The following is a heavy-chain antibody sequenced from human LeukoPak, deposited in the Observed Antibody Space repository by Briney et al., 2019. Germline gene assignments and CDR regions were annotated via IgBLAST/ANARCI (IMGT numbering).Heavy chain of an antibody. CDR1: GYTFTSYG. V-gene: IGHV1-18*01. J-gene: IGHJ5*02. D-gene: IGHD4-17*01. CDR2: ISAYNGNT. CDR3: ARDLERLRTTVTRVNWFDP. Sequence: GASVKVSCKASGYTFTSYGISWVRQAPGQGLEWMGWISAYNGNTNYAQKLQGRVTMTTDTSTSTAYMELSRLRSDDTAVYYCARDLERLRTTVTRVNWFDPWGQGTLVTVSS.